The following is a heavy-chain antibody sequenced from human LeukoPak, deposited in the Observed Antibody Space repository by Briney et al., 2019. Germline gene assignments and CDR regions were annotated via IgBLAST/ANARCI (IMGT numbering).Heavy chain of an antibody. V-gene: IGHV4-59*01. CDR3: ARDRSELDY. D-gene: IGHD1-26*01. Sequence: SETLSLTCTVSGGSISTYYWSWLRQPPGKGLEWIGYIYYSGSTNYNPSLKSRVTISVDTSKNQFSLKLSSVTAADTAVYYCARDRSELDYWGQGTLVTVSS. CDR1: GGSISTYY. CDR2: IYYSGST. J-gene: IGHJ4*02.